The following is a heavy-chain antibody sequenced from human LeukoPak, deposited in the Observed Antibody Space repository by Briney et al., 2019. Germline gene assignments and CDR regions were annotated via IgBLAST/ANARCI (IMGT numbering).Heavy chain of an antibody. Sequence: SETLSPTCTVSGGSISTSSYYWGWIRQPPGKGLEWIGSIYYSGSTYYNPSLKSRVTISVDTSKNQFSLKLSSVTAADTAVYYFARQDYSSTSPNWFDPWGQGTLVTVSS. J-gene: IGHJ5*02. V-gene: IGHV4-39*01. D-gene: IGHD2-2*01. CDR2: IYYSGST. CDR3: ARQDYSSTSPNWFDP. CDR1: GGSISTSSYY.